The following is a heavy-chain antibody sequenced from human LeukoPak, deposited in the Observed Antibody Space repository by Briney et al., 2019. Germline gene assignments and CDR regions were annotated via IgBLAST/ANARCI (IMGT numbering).Heavy chain of an antibody. CDR3: FMWELLRNAFDI. CDR1: GYTFTSYD. D-gene: IGHD1-26*01. Sequence: ASVKVSCKASGYTFTSYDINWVRQATGQGLEWMGWMNPNSGNTGYAQKFQGRVTMTRNTSISTAYMELSSLRSEDTAVYYCFMWELLRNAFDIWAKGQWSPSLQ. CDR2: MNPNSGNT. V-gene: IGHV1-8*01. J-gene: IGHJ3*02.